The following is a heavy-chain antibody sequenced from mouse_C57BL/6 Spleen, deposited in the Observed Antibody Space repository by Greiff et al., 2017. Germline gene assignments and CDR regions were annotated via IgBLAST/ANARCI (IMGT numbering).Heavy chain of an antibody. D-gene: IGHD1-1*01. CDR1: GFTFSSYA. V-gene: IGHV5-4*01. J-gene: IGHJ4*01. CDR3: ARDYYGYYYAMDY. Sequence: EVKLMESGGGLVKPGGSLKLSCAASGFTFSSYAMSWVRQTPEKRLEWVATISDGGSYTYYPDNVKGRFTISRDNAKNNLYLQRSHLKSEDTAMYYCARDYYGYYYAMDYWGQGTSVTVSS. CDR2: ISDGGSYT.